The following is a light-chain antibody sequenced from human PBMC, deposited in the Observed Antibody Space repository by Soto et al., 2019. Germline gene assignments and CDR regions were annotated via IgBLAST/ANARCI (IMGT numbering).Light chain of an antibody. CDR3: QSYGSMLSGV. J-gene: IGLJ3*02. V-gene: IGLV1-40*01. Sequence: QSVLTQPPSVSGAPGQRVTISCTGSSSNIGAGYDVHWYQQLPGTAPKLLIYGNSNRPSGVPDRFSGSKSGTSASLAITGLHAEDEADYCCQSYGSMLSGVFGGGTKVTVL. CDR2: GNS. CDR1: SSNIGAGYD.